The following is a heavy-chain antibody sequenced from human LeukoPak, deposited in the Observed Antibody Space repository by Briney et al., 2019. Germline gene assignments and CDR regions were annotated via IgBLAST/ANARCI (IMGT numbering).Heavy chain of an antibody. J-gene: IGHJ6*02. CDR1: GCTFSSYA. V-gene: IGHV1-69*04. Sequence: GASVKVSCKASGCTFSSYAISWVRQAPGQGLEWMGRIIPILGIANYAQQFQGRVTITADKSTSTAYMELSSLRSEDTAVYYCASPLVTGYYYGMDVGGEGTTVSVS. CDR3: ASPLVTGYYYGMDV. CDR2: IIPILGIA. D-gene: IGHD2-8*02.